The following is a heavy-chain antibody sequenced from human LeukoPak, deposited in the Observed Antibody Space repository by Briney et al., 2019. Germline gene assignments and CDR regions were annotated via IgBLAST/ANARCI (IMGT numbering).Heavy chain of an antibody. J-gene: IGHJ6*03. CDR2: IKQDGSEK. Sequence: GGSLRLSCAASGFTFSNFAMSWVRQAPGKGLEWVANIKQDGSEKYYVDSVKGRFAISRDNAKNSLYLQMNSLRAEDTAVYYCASERNTPRLYSVPAAPYYYYMDVWGKGTTVTVSS. D-gene: IGHD2-2*01. V-gene: IGHV3-7*01. CDR1: GFTFSNFA. CDR3: ASERNTPRLYSVPAAPYYYYMDV.